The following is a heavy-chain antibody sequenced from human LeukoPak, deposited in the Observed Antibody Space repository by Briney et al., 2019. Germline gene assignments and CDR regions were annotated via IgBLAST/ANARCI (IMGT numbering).Heavy chain of an antibody. CDR3: AIYGSGSYLRSDYYFDY. CDR2: IIPIFGTA. D-gene: IGHD3-10*01. V-gene: IGHV1-69*13. CDR1: GGTVMRYA. Sequence: GASVKVSCKASGGTVMRYAISWVGQARGQGLEWMGGIIPIFGTANYAQKFQGRVTITADESTSTAYMELSSLRSEDTAVYYSAIYGSGSYLRSDYYFDYWGQGTLVTVSS. J-gene: IGHJ4*02.